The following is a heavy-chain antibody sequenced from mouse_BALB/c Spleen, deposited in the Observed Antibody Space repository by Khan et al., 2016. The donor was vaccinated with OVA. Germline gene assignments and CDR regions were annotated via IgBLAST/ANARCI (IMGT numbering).Heavy chain of an antibody. V-gene: IGHV1S132*01. J-gene: IGHJ3*01. Sequence: QVQLQQSGAELVKPGASVKLSCKTSGYTFTSYWIQWVKQRPGQGLVWIGQIFPGTGTTYYNENFKGKATLTIDTSSTTASMQLSSLTSEDSAVYFCARGYFSNYECAYWGQGTLVTVSA. CDR2: IFPGTGTT. CDR3: ARGYFSNYECAY. D-gene: IGHD2-5*01. CDR1: GYTFTSYW.